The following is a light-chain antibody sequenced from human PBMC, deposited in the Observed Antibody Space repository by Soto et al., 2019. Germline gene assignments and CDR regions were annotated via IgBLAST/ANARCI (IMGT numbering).Light chain of an antibody. CDR3: ASWDDTLNVWL. J-gene: IGLJ3*02. V-gene: IGLV1-44*01. Sequence: QSVLTQPPSASGTPEQRITISCSGSNSNIGSHTVHWYQHLPGTAPKLLIYDNDQRPSGVPDRFSGSKSGSSASLAISGLQSDDESDYYCASWDDTLNVWLFGGGTKLTVL. CDR2: DND. CDR1: NSNIGSHT.